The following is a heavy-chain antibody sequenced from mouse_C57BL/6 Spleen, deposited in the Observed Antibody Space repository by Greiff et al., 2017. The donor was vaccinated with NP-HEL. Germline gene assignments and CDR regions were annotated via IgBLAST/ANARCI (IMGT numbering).Heavy chain of an antibody. J-gene: IGHJ3*01. Sequence: EVKLMESGGDLVKPGGSLKLSCAASGFTFSSYGMSWVRQTPDKRLEWVATISSGGSYTYYPDSVKGRFTISRDNAKNTLYLQMSSLKSEDTAMYYCARPLYDYAFAYWGQGTLVTVSA. CDR1: GFTFSSYG. CDR2: ISSGGSYT. CDR3: ARPLYDYAFAY. V-gene: IGHV5-6*01. D-gene: IGHD2-4*01.